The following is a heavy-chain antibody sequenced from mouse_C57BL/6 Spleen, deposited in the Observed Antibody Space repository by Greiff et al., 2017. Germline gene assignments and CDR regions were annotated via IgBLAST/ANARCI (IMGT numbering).Heavy chain of an antibody. D-gene: IGHD3-2*02. Sequence: QVQLQQPGAELVRPGSSVKLSCKASGYTFTSYWMHWVKQRPIQGLEWIGNIDPSDSETNYNQKFKDKTTLTVDKPSRTAYMQLSSLTSEDSAIYYCARSQSAQATDFDYWGQGTTLTGSS. J-gene: IGHJ2*01. CDR1: GYTFTSYW. CDR2: IDPSDSET. V-gene: IGHV1-52*01. CDR3: ARSQSAQATDFDY.